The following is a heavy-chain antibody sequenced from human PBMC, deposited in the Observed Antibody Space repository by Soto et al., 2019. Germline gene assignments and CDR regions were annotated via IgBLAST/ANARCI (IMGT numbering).Heavy chain of an antibody. CDR1: GGTLSDHG. J-gene: IGHJ3*02. CDR2: TIPVFNAP. V-gene: IGHV1-69*06. Sequence: QVQLEQSGAEVKKPGSSVKVSCKASGGTLSDHGVAWLRQAPGQGLEWMGGTIPVFNAPKYAPKFQGRVTIAVNKSTNIAYMELSSLRSEATALYYCARGVFDSGNNYTGPSAFDIWGQGTMVIVSS. D-gene: IGHD3-10*01. CDR3: ARGVFDSGNNYTGPSAFDI.